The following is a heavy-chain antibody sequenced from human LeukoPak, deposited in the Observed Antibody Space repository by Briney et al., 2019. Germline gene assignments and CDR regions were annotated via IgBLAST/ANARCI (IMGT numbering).Heavy chain of an antibody. Sequence: ASVKVSCKASGYTFIRNGISWVRQAPRQGLEWMGWISPYNENRKYLQKLQSRVTMTTDTSTSTAYMELRSLRSDDTAVYYCAREEGNWGDAFDIWGQGTMVTVSS. J-gene: IGHJ3*02. CDR3: AREEGNWGDAFDI. CDR1: GYTFIRNG. CDR2: ISPYNENR. D-gene: IGHD7-27*01. V-gene: IGHV1-18*01.